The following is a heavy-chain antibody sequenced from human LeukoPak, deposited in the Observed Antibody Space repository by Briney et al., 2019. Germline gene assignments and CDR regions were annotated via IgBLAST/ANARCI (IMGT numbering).Heavy chain of an antibody. CDR2: IYYSGST. CDR1: GDSISSYY. V-gene: IGHV4-59*01. D-gene: IGHD3-10*01. Sequence: PSETLSLTCIVSGDSISSYYWSWIRQPPGKGLEWIGYIYYSGSTNYNPSLKSRVTISVDTSKNQFSLKLNSVTAADTAVYYCARDRITMVRGALRYYCMDGWGQGTTVTVSS. CDR3: ARDRITMVRGALRYYCMDG. J-gene: IGHJ6*02.